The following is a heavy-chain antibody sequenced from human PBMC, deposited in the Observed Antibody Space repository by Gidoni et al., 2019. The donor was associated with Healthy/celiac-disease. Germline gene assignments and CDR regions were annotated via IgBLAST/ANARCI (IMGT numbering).Heavy chain of an antibody. D-gene: IGHD6-13*01. V-gene: IGHV4-39*07. CDR1: GCAISSRDYY. J-gene: IGHJ4*02. CDR2: IYYRGDT. Sequence: QLQLQESGPGLLKPSETLSLTCSVSGCAISSRDYYWGWVRQPPGKGLEWIGTIYYRGDTYYNPSLKSRVSISVDTSKNQFSLWLTSVTAADTAMYYCARDVRYSSSWSHFDYWGQGILVTVSS. CDR3: ARDVRYSSSWSHFDY.